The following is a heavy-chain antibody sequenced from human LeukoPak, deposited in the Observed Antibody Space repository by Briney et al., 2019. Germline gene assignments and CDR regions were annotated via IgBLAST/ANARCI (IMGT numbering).Heavy chain of an antibody. V-gene: IGHV1-69*04. Sequence: SVKVSCKASGGTFSSYAISWVRRAPGQGLEWMGRIIPILGIANYAQKFQGRVTITADKSTSTAYMELSSLRSEDAAVYYCARAVAAAGTDYWGQGTLVTVSS. D-gene: IGHD6-13*01. J-gene: IGHJ4*02. CDR3: ARAVAAAGTDY. CDR1: GGTFSSYA. CDR2: IIPILGIA.